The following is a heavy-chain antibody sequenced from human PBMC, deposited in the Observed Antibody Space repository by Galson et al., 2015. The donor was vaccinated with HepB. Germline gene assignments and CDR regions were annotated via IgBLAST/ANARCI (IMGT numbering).Heavy chain of an antibody. J-gene: IGHJ4*02. D-gene: IGHD5-12*01. CDR2: ISWNSGSI. V-gene: IGHV3-9*01. Sequence: SLRLSCAASGFTFDDYAMHWVRQAPGKGLEWVSGISWNSGSIGYADSVKGRFTISRDNAKNSLYLQMNSLRAEDTALYYCAKGPGGGWLTYYFDYWGQGTLVTVSS. CDR3: AKGPGGGWLTYYFDY. CDR1: GFTFDDYA.